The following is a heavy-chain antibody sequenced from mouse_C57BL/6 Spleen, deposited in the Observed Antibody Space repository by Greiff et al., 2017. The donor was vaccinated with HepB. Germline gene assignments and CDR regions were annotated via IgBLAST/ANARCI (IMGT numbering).Heavy chain of an antibody. D-gene: IGHD1-1*01. CDR1: GYAFSSSW. CDR2: IYPGDGDT. CDR3: ARDYYGSSVYYFDY. Sequence: VQPGASVKISCKASGYAFSSSWMNWVKQRPGKGLEWIGRIYPGDGDTNYNGKFKGKATLTADKSSSTAYMQLSSLTSEDSAVYFCARDYYGSSVYYFDYWGQGTTLTVSS. J-gene: IGHJ2*01. V-gene: IGHV1-82*01.